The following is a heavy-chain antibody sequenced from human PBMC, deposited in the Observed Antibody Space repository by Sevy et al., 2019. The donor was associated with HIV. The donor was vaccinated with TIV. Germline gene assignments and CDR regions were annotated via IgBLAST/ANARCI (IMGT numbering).Heavy chain of an antibody. CDR2: ISAYNGNT. Sequence: ASVKVSCKASGYTFTSYGVIWVRQAPGQGLAWMGWISAYNGNTKYAQKFQGRVTMTTDTSTSTAYMELRSLRSDDTAVYYCARGQRYYESNTWYYYGMDVWGQGTTVTVSS. CDR3: ARGQRYYESNTWYYYGMDV. V-gene: IGHV1-18*01. J-gene: IGHJ6*02. CDR1: GYTFTSYG. D-gene: IGHD3-16*01.